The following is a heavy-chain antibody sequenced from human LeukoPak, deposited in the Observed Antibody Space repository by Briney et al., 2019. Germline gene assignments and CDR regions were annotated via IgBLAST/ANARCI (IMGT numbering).Heavy chain of an antibody. D-gene: IGHD2-2*01. J-gene: IGHJ6*03. CDR3: ARLGIVPAATGYMDV. Sequence: GESLQISCKGSGYSFITYWIGWVRQMPGKGLEWMGIIYPGDSDTRYSPSFQGQVTISADKSISTAYLQWSSLKASDTAMYYCARLGIVPAATGYMDVWGKGTTVTVSS. CDR1: GYSFITYW. V-gene: IGHV5-51*01. CDR2: IYPGDSDT.